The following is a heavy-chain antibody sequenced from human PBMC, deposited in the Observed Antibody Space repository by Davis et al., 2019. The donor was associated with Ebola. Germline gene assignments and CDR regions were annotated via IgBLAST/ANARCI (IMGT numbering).Heavy chain of an antibody. V-gene: IGHV3-30*03. Sequence: GESLKISCAASGFTFSSYGMHWVRQAPGKGLEWVAVISYDGSNKYYADSVKGRFTISRDNSKNTLYLQMNSLRAEDTAVYYCTTGSWFDPWGQGTLVTVSS. CDR3: TTGSWFDP. J-gene: IGHJ5*02. CDR2: ISYDGSNK. CDR1: GFTFSSYG.